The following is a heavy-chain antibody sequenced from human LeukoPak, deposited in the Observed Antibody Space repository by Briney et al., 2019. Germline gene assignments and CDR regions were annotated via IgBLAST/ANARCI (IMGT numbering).Heavy chain of an antibody. V-gene: IGHV1-46*01. CDR2: INPSSGST. CDR3: ARDEYDGDY. CDR1: GYTFISYY. D-gene: IGHD3-3*01. J-gene: IGHJ4*02. Sequence: ASVTVSCTASGYTFISYYMHWVRRAPGQGLEWMGIINPSSGSTTYAQKFQGRVTVTRDTSTSTVYMELSSLRSEDTAVYYCARDEYDGDYWGQGTLVTVSS.